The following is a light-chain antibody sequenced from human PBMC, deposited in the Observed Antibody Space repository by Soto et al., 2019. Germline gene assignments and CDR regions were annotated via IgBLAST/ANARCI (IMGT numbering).Light chain of an antibody. CDR3: RHRRTCPPLT. V-gene: IGKV3-11*01. CDR2: DAS. CDR1: QSVSNF. J-gene: IGKJ4*01. Sequence: EIVLTQSPATLSLSPGERATLSCRASQSVSNFLAWYQQKPGQAPRLLIYDASTRATGIPARFSGSGSGTDFSLTISSLQHQDFSVYYFRHRRTCPPLTFGGGTKLEIK.